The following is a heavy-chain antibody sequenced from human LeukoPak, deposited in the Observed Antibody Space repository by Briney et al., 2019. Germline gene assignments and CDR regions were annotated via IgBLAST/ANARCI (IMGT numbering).Heavy chain of an antibody. CDR2: IYSGGST. CDR1: GFTVSSNY. CDR3: AKAPRSSGTYTHAFDI. J-gene: IGHJ3*02. Sequence: PGGSLRLSCAASGFTVSSNYMSWVRQAPGKGLEWVSVIYSGGSTYYADSVKGRFTISRDNSKNTLYLQMNSLRADDTAVYYCAKAPRSSGTYTHAFDIWGQGTMVTVSS. D-gene: IGHD1-26*01. V-gene: IGHV3-53*01.